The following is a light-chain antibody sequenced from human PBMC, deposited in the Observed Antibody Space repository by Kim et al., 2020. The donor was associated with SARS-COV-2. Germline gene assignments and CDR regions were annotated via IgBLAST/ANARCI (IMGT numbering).Light chain of an antibody. CDR2: RNN. J-gene: IGLJ1*01. CDR1: SNIVGKQG. CDR3: SALDSSLSTYV. Sequence: GGGKKPPAGVKCLRQTATLTCTGNSNIVGKQGAAWLQKHQGHPPKLLSYRNNNRPSVISERFSASRSGNTASLTITGLQPGNKADYYCSALDSSLSTYVFGTGTKVTV. V-gene: IGLV10-54*02.